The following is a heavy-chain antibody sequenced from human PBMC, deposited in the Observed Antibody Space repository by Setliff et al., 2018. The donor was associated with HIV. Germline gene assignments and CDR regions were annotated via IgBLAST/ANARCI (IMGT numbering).Heavy chain of an antibody. Sequence: GASVKVSCKASGYDFTTYGISWVRQAPGQGLEWMGWISGYNGNTKYEQKFQGRVTLTTDTSTSTAYMELRSLTSDDTAVYYCATSSRIYYYSYMDVWGKGTTVTVSS. CDR2: ISGYNGNT. V-gene: IGHV1-18*01. J-gene: IGHJ6*03. CDR3: ATSSRIYYYSYMDV. D-gene: IGHD2-2*01. CDR1: GYDFTTYG.